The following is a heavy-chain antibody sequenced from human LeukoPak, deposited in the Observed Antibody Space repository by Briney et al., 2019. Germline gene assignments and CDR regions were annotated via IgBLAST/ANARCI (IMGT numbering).Heavy chain of an antibody. CDR3: ARVLHAPYLIDS. Sequence: PSETLSLTCTVSDSSITNTYYWARFRQPPGKGLEWIATVFRLQTVRTFNNPSLESRVTMSLDPSQNQFSLNMTSVTGADTALYFCARVLHAPYLIDSWGQGTLVTVSS. J-gene: IGHJ4*02. V-gene: IGHV4-38-2*02. D-gene: IGHD2-8*01. CDR1: DSSITNTYY. CDR2: VFRLQTVRT.